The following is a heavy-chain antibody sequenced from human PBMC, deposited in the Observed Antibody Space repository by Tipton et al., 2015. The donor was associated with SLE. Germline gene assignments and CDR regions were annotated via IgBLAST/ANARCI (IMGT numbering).Heavy chain of an antibody. CDR3: AKGTTDIDW. D-gene: IGHD1-1*01. Sequence: SLRLSCAASGFTFSKSGMTWVRQAPGKGLEWVSGIGVNPSNRDYADSVKGRFTISRDNSNNMLYLQMNSLRDEDTAFYYCAKGTTDIDWWGQGTLVTVSP. J-gene: IGHJ4*02. V-gene: IGHV3-23*01. CDR2: IGVNPSNR. CDR1: GFTFSKSG.